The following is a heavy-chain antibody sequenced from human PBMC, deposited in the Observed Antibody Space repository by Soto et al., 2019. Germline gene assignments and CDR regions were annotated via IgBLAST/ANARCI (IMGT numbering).Heavy chain of an antibody. Sequence: QVQLVQSGAEVKKPGASVKVSCKASGYTFTSYGISWVRQAPGQGLEWMGWISAYNGNTNYAQKLQGRVSMTTDTSTSTAYMELRSLRSDDTAVYYCARDLARITMVRGVIMHYWGQGTLVTVSS. CDR1: GYTFTSYG. V-gene: IGHV1-18*01. D-gene: IGHD3-10*01. J-gene: IGHJ4*02. CDR3: ARDLARITMVRGVIMHY. CDR2: ISAYNGNT.